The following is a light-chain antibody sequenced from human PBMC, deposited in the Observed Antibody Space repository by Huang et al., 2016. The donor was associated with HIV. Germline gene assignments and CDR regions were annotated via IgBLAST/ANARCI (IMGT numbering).Light chain of an antibody. Sequence: EVVMTQSPVTLSVSPGERATLSCRASQSVNNKLAWFQQKPGQAPRLLIHDASIRATGIPDRFIGSGSGTEFTLTISSLQSEDFAVYYCQQYNNWPPWTFGQGTKVEIK. CDR2: DAS. CDR1: QSVNNK. J-gene: IGKJ1*01. V-gene: IGKV3-15*01. CDR3: QQYNNWPPWT.